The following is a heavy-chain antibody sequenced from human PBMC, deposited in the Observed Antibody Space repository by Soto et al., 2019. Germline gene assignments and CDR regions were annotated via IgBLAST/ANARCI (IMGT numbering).Heavy chain of an antibody. CDR2: ISWGSGSI. D-gene: IGHD6-25*01. Sequence: GGSLILSCAASGFTFDDYAMHWVRQAPGKGLEWVSGISWGSGSIDYADSVKGRFTISRDNAKNSLYLQMNSLRAEDTALYYCAKDAAYYFDYWGQGTLVTVSS. V-gene: IGHV3-9*01. CDR3: AKDAAYYFDY. CDR1: GFTFDDYA. J-gene: IGHJ4*02.